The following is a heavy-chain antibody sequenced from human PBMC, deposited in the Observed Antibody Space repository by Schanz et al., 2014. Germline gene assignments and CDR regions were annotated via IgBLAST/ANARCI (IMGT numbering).Heavy chain of an antibody. J-gene: IGHJ4*02. D-gene: IGHD5-18*01. V-gene: IGHV3-33*08. CDR1: TSLFSRSV. Sequence: QVDLVESGGGVVQPGRSLTLSCAVSTSLFSRSVIHWVRQAPGKGLEWVAVMWNDGIKTHYADSVKGRFTISRDNSNNTLYLQMKSLRAEDTAVYYCAKYGGGYSYGFVEYWGQGILVTVSS. CDR3: AKYGGGYSYGFVEY. CDR2: MWNDGIKT.